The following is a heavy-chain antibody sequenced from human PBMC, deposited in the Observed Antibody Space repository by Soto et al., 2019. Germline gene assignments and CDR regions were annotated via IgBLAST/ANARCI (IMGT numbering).Heavy chain of an antibody. CDR1: GFTFSSHA. J-gene: IGHJ5*02. CDR2: ISGSGGST. D-gene: IGHD3-10*01. V-gene: IGHV3-23*01. CDR3: AKDLVRGVIIRSMGFDP. Sequence: PWGSLRLSCAASGFTFSSHAMSWVRQAAGKGLEWVSAISGSGGSTYYADSVKGRFTISRDNSKNTLYLQMNSLRAEDTAVYYCAKDLVRGVIIRSMGFDPWGQGTLVTVSS.